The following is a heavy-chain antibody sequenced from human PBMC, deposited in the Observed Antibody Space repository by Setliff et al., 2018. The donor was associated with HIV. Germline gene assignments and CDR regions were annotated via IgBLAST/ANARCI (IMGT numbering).Heavy chain of an antibody. CDR3: ARSGAGYSTGPLYYYMDV. Sequence: ASVKVSCKTFGYTFTGHYVHWVRQAPGQGLEWMGWINPNNGDTNYAQHFQDRVSMTRDTSISTVYMELSRLGSDDTAVYYCARSGAGYSTGPLYYYMDVWGKGTTVTVSS. V-gene: IGHV1-2*02. CDR2: INPNNGDT. J-gene: IGHJ6*03. D-gene: IGHD5-18*01. CDR1: GYTFTGHY.